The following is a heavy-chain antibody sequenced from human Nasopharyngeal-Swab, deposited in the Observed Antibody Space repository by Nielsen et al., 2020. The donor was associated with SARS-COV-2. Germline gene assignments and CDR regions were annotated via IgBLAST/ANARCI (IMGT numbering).Heavy chain of an antibody. CDR1: GYTFTDYY. Sequence: ASVKVSCKTSGYTFTDYYIHCVRQVPGQGLEWVGCINPYSGDTKYAQKFQGRVTVTRDTSRSTAYIELSRLRSDDTAVYYCARDYYDNYDSDYWGQGTLVTVSS. D-gene: IGHD3-22*01. CDR2: INPYSGDT. CDR3: ARDYYDNYDSDY. J-gene: IGHJ4*02. V-gene: IGHV1-2*02.